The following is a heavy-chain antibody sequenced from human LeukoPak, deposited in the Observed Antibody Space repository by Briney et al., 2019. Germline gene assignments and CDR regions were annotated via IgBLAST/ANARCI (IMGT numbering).Heavy chain of an antibody. CDR3: ARDTPYGGMGATMDY. J-gene: IGHJ4*02. CDR1: GYTFTSYG. D-gene: IGHD1-26*01. Sequence: ASVKVSCKASGYTFTSYGISWVRQAPGQGLEWMGWISAYNGNTTYAQKLQGRVTMTTDTSTSTAYMELRSLRSDDTAVYYCARDTPYGGMGATMDYWGQGTLVTVSS. V-gene: IGHV1-18*01. CDR2: ISAYNGNT.